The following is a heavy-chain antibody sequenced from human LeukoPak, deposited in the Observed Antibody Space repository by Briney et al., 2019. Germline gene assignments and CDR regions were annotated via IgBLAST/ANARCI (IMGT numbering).Heavy chain of an antibody. CDR1: GITLSNYG. CDR3: AKRGVVIRVILVGFHKEAYYFDS. CDR2: ISGSGGST. V-gene: IGHV3-23*01. Sequence: GSLRLSCAVSGITLSNYGMSWVRQAPGKGLEWVAGISGSGGSTSYADSVKGRFTISRDNPRNTLYLQMNSLRAEDTAVYFCAKRGVVIRVILVGFHKEAYYFDSWGQGALVTVSS. J-gene: IGHJ4*02. D-gene: IGHD3-22*01.